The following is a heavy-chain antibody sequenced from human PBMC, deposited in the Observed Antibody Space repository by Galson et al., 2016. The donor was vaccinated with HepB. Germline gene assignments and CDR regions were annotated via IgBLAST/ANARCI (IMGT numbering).Heavy chain of an antibody. V-gene: IGHV1-18*01. Sequence: SVKVSCKASGYKFTSFGINWVRQAPGQGLEWMGRINSYSGDTNYAQSVQGRVTMTTETSTATAYMELRSLTSNDTAVYYCARDGSGLVGYCGSSSCALDPCEQGTLVTVSS. CDR2: INSYSGDT. CDR3: ARDGSGLVGYCGSSSCALDP. D-gene: IGHD2-2*01. CDR1: GYKFTSFG. J-gene: IGHJ5*02.